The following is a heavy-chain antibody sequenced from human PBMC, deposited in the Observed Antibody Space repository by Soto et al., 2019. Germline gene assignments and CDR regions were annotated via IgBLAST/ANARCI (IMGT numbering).Heavy chain of an antibody. CDR1: GYTFTGYD. J-gene: IGHJ4*02. CDR3: XXEKVGTTGIDF. D-gene: IGHD1-26*01. V-gene: IGHV1-8*01. CDR2: MNPNSGNT. Sequence: QAQLVQSGAEVKKPGASVKVSCKASGYTFTGYDINWVRQATGQGLEWMGWMNPNSGNTGYAQNFQGRVTMTRDNXXXXXXXXXXXXXXXXXXXXXXXXEKVGTTGIDFWGQGTLVTVSS.